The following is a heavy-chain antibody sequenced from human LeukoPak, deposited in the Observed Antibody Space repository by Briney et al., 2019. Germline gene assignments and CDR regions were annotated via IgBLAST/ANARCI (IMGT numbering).Heavy chain of an antibody. Sequence: GGSLRLSCAASGFIVSSNYMHWVRQAPGKGLEWVSVLHSGGSTFYAQSVKGRFTISRDNSNNILYLQMNRVRAEDTAMYYCVRDDLWQQMALWGQGTLVAVSS. CDR1: GFIVSSNY. CDR2: LHSGGST. V-gene: IGHV3-53*01. J-gene: IGHJ1*01. CDR3: VRDDLWQQMAL. D-gene: IGHD6-13*01.